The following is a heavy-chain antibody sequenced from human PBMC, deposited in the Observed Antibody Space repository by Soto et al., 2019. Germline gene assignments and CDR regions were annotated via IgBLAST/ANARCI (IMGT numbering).Heavy chain of an antibody. J-gene: IGHJ4*02. D-gene: IGHD4-4*01. CDR1: GFTFSDYY. CDR3: ARVGSTVTTGYFDY. CDR2: ISSSSSYT. Sequence: PGGSLRLSCAASGFTFSDYYMSWIRQAPGKGLEWVSYISSSSSYTNYADSVKGRFTISRDNAKNSLYLQMNSLRAEDTAVYYCARVGSTVTTGYFDYWGQGTLVTVSS. V-gene: IGHV3-11*05.